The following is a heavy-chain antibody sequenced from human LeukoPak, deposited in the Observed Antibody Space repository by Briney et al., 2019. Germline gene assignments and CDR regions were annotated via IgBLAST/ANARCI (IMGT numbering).Heavy chain of an antibody. D-gene: IGHD3-10*01. CDR2: ISAYNGNT. Sequence: GASVKVSCKASGYTFTSNGISWVRQAPGQGLEWMGWISAYNGNTNYAQRFQGRVTMTTATSTSTAYMELRSLRSDDTAVYYCTRDDGSGSYRFDYWGQGTLVTVSS. J-gene: IGHJ4*02. CDR3: TRDDGSGSYRFDY. CDR1: GYTFTSNG. V-gene: IGHV1-18*01.